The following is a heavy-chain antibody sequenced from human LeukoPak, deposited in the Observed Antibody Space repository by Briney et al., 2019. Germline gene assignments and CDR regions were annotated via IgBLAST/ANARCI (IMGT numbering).Heavy chain of an antibody. CDR3: AKEHHYYFDY. CDR2: TIGSGGST. V-gene: IGHV3-23*01. D-gene: IGHD3-10*01. J-gene: IGHJ4*02. Sequence: GESLRISCAASGFTFSTNTMAWVRQAPGKGLEWVSGTIGSGGSTYYADSVKGRFTISRDNSKNTLYLQMHSLRDEDTAVYYCAKEHHYYFDYWGQGTLVTVSS. CDR1: GFTFSTNT.